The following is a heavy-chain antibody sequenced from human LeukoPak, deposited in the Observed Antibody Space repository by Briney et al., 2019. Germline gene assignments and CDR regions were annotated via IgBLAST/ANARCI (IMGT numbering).Heavy chain of an antibody. J-gene: IGHJ4*02. CDR2: IWYDGSNK. V-gene: IGHV3-33*01. Sequence: PGRSLRLSCAASGFTFGDYGMHWVRQAPGKGLEWVAVIWYDGSNKYYADSVKGRFTISRDNSRNTLYLQMNSLRAEDTAVYYCVRELPPVVQYYFDYWGPGTLVTVSS. D-gene: IGHD3-22*01. CDR1: GFTFGDYG. CDR3: VRELPPVVQYYFDY.